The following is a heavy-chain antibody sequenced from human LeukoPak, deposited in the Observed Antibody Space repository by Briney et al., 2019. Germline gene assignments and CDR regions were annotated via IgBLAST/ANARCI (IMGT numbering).Heavy chain of an antibody. Sequence: ASVKVSCKASGYTFTSYGISWVRQAPGQGLEWMGWISGYNGNTHYAQKLQGRVTMTTDTSTSTAYMELSSLRSEDTAVYYCARLHWGDVDTAMPRDHYYYYYYMDVWGKGTTVTVSS. CDR2: ISGYNGNT. J-gene: IGHJ6*03. CDR3: ARLHWGDVDTAMPRDHYYYYYYMDV. CDR1: GYTFTSYG. D-gene: IGHD5-18*01. V-gene: IGHV1-18*01.